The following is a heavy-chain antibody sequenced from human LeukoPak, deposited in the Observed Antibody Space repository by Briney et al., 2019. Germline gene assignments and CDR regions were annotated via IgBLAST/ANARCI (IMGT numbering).Heavy chain of an antibody. CDR2: TSFDGKNK. CDR3: ARGKGGLYYGSGSQGGYFDF. Sequence: GGSLRLSCAASGFTFSNYAMHWVRQAPGRGLEWVAVTSFDGKNKFYADSMKGRFAIFRDNSKNTLYLQVDNLRAEDTSVYFCARGKGGLYYGSGSQGGYFDFWGQGTRVTVSS. D-gene: IGHD3-10*01. V-gene: IGHV3-30*09. CDR1: GFTFSNYA. J-gene: IGHJ4*02.